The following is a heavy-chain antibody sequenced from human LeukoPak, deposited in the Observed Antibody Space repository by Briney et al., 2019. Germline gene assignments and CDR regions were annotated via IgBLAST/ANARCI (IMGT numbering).Heavy chain of an antibody. D-gene: IGHD3-9*01. CDR3: AVGYYDILTGYPTFDY. J-gene: IGHJ4*02. CDR1: GYTFTSYG. CDR2: ISAYNGNT. V-gene: IGHV1-18*01. Sequence: ASVKVSCKASGYTFTSYGISWVRQAPGQGLEWMGWISAYNGNTNYAQKLQGRVTMTTDTPTSTAYMELRSLRSDDTAVYYCAVGYYDILTGYPTFDYWGQGTLVTVSS.